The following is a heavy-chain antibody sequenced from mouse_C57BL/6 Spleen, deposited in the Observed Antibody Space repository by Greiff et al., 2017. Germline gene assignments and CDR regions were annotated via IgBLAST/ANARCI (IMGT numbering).Heavy chain of an antibody. J-gene: IGHJ4*01. Sequence: EVQRVESGGGLVKPGGSLKLSCAASGFTFSSYTMSWVRQTPEKRLEWVATISGGGGNTYYPDSVKGRFTISRDNAKNTLYLQMSSLRSEDTALYYCARLYYDYDEAMDYWGQGTSVTVSS. V-gene: IGHV5-9*01. CDR3: ARLYYDYDEAMDY. D-gene: IGHD2-4*01. CDR1: GFTFSSYT. CDR2: ISGGGGNT.